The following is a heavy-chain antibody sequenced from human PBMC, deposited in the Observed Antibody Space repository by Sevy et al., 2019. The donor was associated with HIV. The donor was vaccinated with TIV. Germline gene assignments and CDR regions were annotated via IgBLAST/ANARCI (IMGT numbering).Heavy chain of an antibody. D-gene: IGHD3-22*01. V-gene: IGHV1-2*02. CDR2: INLKSGGT. Sequence: ASVKVSCKTSGYTFTGYSIHWVRHAPGQGLEWMGWINLKSGGTNSAQKFQGRVTMTRDTSISTAYMELSRLRSDDTAVYYCVSDHNLDSVDYWGQGTLVTVSS. CDR1: GYTFTGYS. J-gene: IGHJ4*02. CDR3: VSDHNLDSVDY.